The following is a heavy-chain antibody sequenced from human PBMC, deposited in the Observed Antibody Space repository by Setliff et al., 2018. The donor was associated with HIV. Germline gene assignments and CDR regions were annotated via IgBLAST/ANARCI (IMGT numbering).Heavy chain of an antibody. CDR3: ARAAYSGTYLWEPATDL. CDR1: GDSITLGSYY. J-gene: IGHJ2*01. V-gene: IGHV4-61*09. Sequence: SETLSRTCSVSGDSITLGSYYWSWIRQPAGKGLEWIGHIYTSGKTHYSPSLKSRITISADTSKNQLSLNLSSVTAAETAVCYCARAAYSGTYLWEPATDLWGRGTLVTVAS. CDR2: IYTSGKT. D-gene: IGHD1-26*01.